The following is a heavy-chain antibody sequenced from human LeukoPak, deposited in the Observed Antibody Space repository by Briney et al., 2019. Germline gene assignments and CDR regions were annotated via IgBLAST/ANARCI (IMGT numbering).Heavy chain of an antibody. Sequence: PGGPLRISCAASGFTFRAYSMNWVRQAPGKGLEWVSYIRSSGSAIYYADSVRGRFTISRDNAKNSLYLQMNSLRAEDTAVYYCAKDHGDYVFDYWGQGTLVTVSS. J-gene: IGHJ4*02. CDR3: AKDHGDYVFDY. V-gene: IGHV3-48*01. CDR2: IRSSGSAI. D-gene: IGHD4-17*01. CDR1: GFTFRAYS.